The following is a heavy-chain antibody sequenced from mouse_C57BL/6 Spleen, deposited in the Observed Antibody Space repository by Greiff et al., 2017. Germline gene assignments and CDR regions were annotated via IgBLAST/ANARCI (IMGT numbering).Heavy chain of an antibody. D-gene: IGHD2-4*01. CDR2: INPSNGGT. Sequence: QVQLQQPGTELVKPGASVKLSCKASGYTFTSYWMHWVKQRPGQGLEWIGNINPSNGGTNYNEKFKSKATLTVDTSSSATYMQISSLTSEDSAVYDCARLDYDYAWFAYWGKGTLVTVSA. V-gene: IGHV1-53*01. CDR3: ARLDYDYAWFAY. CDR1: GYTFTSYW. J-gene: IGHJ3*01.